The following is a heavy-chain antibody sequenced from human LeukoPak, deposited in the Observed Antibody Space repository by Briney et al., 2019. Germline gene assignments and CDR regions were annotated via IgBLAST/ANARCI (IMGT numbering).Heavy chain of an antibody. CDR2: ISGNGDTT. J-gene: IGHJ4*02. CDR1: GFTFINYP. V-gene: IGHV3-64*01. D-gene: IGHD3-10*01. CDR3: AKAGLWFGEGIFDY. Sequence: PGGSLRLSCAASGFTFINYPMHWVRQPPGKGLEYVSAISGNGDTTWYGNSARGRFTISRDNSKNTLYLQMNSPRAEDTAVYYCAKAGLWFGEGIFDYWGQGTLVTVSS.